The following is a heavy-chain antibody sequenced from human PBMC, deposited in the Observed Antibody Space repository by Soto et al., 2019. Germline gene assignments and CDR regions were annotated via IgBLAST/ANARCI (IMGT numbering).Heavy chain of an antibody. D-gene: IGHD3-10*01. J-gene: IGHJ6*02. V-gene: IGHV4-30-4*01. CDR1: GGSISSGDYY. CDR3: ARGVGSGSYYLDYYYGMDV. CDR2: IYYSGST. Sequence: SETLSLTCTVSGGSISSGDYYWSWIRQPTGKGLEWIGYIYYSGSTYYNPSLKSRVTISVDTSKNQFSLKLSSVTAADTAVYYCARGVGSGSYYLDYYYGMDVWGQGTTVT.